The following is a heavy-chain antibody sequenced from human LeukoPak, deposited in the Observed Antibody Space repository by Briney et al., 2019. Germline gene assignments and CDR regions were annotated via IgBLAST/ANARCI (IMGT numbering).Heavy chain of an antibody. J-gene: IGHJ4*02. CDR2: IYPADSDT. D-gene: IGHD3-22*01. Sequence: GESLKISCKVSGYSFTSYWIAWVRQMPGKGLELMGIIYPADSDTKYSPSFQGQVTISDDKSITTAYLQLNSLKATDTAMYYCARRAFDSSTYHYWSYFDYWGQGTLVTVSS. CDR3: ARRAFDSSTYHYWSYFDY. V-gene: IGHV5-51*01. CDR1: GYSFTSYW.